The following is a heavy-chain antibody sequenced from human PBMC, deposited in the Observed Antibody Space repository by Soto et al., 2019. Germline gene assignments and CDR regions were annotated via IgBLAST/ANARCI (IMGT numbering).Heavy chain of an antibody. V-gene: IGHV3-30*18. Sequence: PGGSLRLSCAASGFTFSSYGMHWVRQAPGKGLEWVAVISFDGSNPYYADPVKGRFTISRDNSKNTVYLQMDSLRAEDTAVYYCAKILQWDLDYWGQGALVTVSS. CDR1: GFTFSSYG. J-gene: IGHJ4*02. CDR3: AKILQWDLDY. D-gene: IGHD1-26*01. CDR2: ISFDGSNP.